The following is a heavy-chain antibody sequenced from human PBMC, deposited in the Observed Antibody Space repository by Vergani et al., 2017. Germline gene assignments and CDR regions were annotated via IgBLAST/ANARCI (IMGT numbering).Heavy chain of an antibody. Sequence: EVQLLESGGSLKQPGGSVRLSCAASGFTFSTYAMHWVRQAPGKGLEWVSALTGDGGSTYYADSFKGRFIITRDNSSDTLYLQMNSLRREDTATYYCVKDAMSYGNFLDSWGQETLVTVSS. V-gene: IGHV3-23*01. CDR1: GFTFSTYA. CDR3: VKDAMSYGNFLDS. D-gene: IGHD1-26*01. CDR2: LTGDGGST. J-gene: IGHJ4*02.